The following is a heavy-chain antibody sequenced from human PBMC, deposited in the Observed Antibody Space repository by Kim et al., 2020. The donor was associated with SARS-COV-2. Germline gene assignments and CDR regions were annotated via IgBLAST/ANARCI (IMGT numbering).Heavy chain of an antibody. CDR2: ISGDGGST. CDR3: AKDFLGYSLTREYYYYGMDV. D-gene: IGHD4-4*01. CDR1: GFTFDDYP. Sequence: GGSLRLSCAASGFTFDDYPMHWVRQAPGKGLEWVSLISGDGGSTYYADSVKGRFTISRDNSKNSLYLQMNSLRTEDTALYYCAKDFLGYSLTREYYYYGMDVWGQGTTVTVSS. J-gene: IGHJ6*02. V-gene: IGHV3-43*02.